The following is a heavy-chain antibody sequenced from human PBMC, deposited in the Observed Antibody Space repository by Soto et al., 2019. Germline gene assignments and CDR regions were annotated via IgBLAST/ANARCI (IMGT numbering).Heavy chain of an antibody. D-gene: IGHD1-26*01. V-gene: IGHV1-18*01. J-gene: IGHJ4*02. CDR1: GYAFTNYG. CDR3: ARSDRAYAGSAAY. CDR2: ISAYSGDT. Sequence: QVPLVQSGAEVKQPGSSVKVSCKSSGYAFTNYGITWVRQAPGQRLEWMGWISAYSGDTNFAQTFRDRVTLTTDTSTSTAYMELRSLRSDDTAVYYCARSDRAYAGSAAYWGQGTLVTVSS.